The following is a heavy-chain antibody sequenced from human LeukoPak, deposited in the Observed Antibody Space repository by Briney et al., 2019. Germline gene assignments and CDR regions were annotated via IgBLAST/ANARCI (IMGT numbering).Heavy chain of an antibody. CDR3: ARSYGVVADMWYFDL. J-gene: IGHJ2*01. Sequence: GGSLRLSCAASGFTFNSYEMNWVRQAPGKGLEWVSYTSSTPTMYYSAPFKGRFTISSNNAKNSAFLQMDSLRVEDTAVYYCARSYGVVADMWYFDLWGRGTLVTVSS. D-gene: IGHD3-22*01. CDR1: GFTFNSYE. CDR2: TSSTPTM. V-gene: IGHV3-48*03.